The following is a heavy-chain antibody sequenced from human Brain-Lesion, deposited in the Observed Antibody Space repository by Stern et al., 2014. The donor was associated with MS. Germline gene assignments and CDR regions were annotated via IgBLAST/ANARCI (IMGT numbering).Heavy chain of an antibody. V-gene: IGHV4-4*02. CDR1: GGSISSSNW. D-gene: IGHD6-13*01. CDR3: ARFPASRPDVFDS. J-gene: IGHJ4*02. CDR2: SDHSGST. Sequence: QLVQPGPGLVKPSGTLSLTCAVSGGSISSSNWWGWVRQSPGKGLEWIGESDHSGSTIYNPSLKSRVTVSVDKSKNRSPLTLRSVPAADTAVYFCARFPASRPDVFDSWGQGTLVTVSS.